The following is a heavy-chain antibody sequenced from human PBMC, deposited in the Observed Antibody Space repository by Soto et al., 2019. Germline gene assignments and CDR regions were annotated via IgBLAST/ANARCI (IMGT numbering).Heavy chain of an antibody. CDR1: GFSFGSYG. V-gene: IGHV3-23*01. CDR2: ISGSYGKT. D-gene: IGHD3-3*01. CDR3: ARWSYLDY. Sequence: GGSLRLPCAPSGFSFGSYGLTWVRQAQGKGLEWVSTISGSYGKTFYADSVKGRFSISRDTSQSTLYLQMNSLRADDTAMYYCARWSYLDYWGQGTRVTVSS. J-gene: IGHJ4*02.